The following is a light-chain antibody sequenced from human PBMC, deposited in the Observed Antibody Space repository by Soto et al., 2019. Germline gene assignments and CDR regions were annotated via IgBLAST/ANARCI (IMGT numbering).Light chain of an antibody. CDR1: QTISRN. CDR3: QQYGSSPPIT. CDR2: GAS. V-gene: IGKV3-20*01. J-gene: IGKJ1*01. Sequence: MTQSPPTLSVSPGERATLSCRASQTISRNLAWYQQKPGQAPRPLIYGASSRATGIPDRFSGSGSGTDFTLTISRLEPEDFAVYYCQQYGSSPPITFGQGTKVDIK.